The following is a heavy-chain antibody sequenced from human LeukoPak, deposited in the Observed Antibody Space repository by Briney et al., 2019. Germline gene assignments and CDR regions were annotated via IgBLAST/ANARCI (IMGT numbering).Heavy chain of an antibody. CDR2: ISYDGSNK. D-gene: IGHD6-19*01. Sequence: PGRSLRLYCAASGFTFSSYAMHWVRQAPGKGLEWVAVISYDGSNKYYADSVKGRFTISRDNSKNTLYLQMNSLRAEDTAVYYCARVQWAFDIWGQGTMVTVSS. CDR1: GFTFSSYA. J-gene: IGHJ3*02. CDR3: ARVQWAFDI. V-gene: IGHV3-30*04.